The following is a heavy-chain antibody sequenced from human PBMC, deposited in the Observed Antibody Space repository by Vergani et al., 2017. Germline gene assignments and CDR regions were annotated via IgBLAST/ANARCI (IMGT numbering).Heavy chain of an antibody. Sequence: QVQLVESGGGVVQPGGSLRLSCIASGFTFRIYGMHWVRQAPGKGLEWVAFIRYDGSNTYYADSVKGRFTISRDNSKNTLFLQMNSLRPEDTAVYYCARETVAGSQYFDYWCKGTLVTVSS. CDR2: IRYDGSNT. D-gene: IGHD6-19*01. CDR1: GFTFRIYG. V-gene: IGHV3-30*02. J-gene: IGHJ4*02. CDR3: ARETVAGSQYFDY.